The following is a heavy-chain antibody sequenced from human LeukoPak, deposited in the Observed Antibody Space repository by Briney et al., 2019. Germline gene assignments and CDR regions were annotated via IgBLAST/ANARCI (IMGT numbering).Heavy chain of an antibody. J-gene: IGHJ5*02. CDR2: IYHSGST. CDR1: GYSISSGYY. Sequence: SETLSLTCAVSGYSISSGYYWGWIRQPPGKGLEWIGSIYHSGSTYYNPSLKSRVTISVDTSKNQFSLKLSSVTAADTAVYYCARGVIPYNWFDPWGPGTLVTVSS. D-gene: IGHD3-22*01. CDR3: ARGVIPYNWFDP. V-gene: IGHV4-38-2*01.